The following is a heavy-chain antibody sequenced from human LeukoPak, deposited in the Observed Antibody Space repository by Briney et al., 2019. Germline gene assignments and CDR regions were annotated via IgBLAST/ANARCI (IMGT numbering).Heavy chain of an antibody. CDR1: GYSFISYW. D-gene: IGHD3-10*01. Sequence: GESLKISCKGSGYSFISYWIGWVRQMPGKGLEWMGIIYPGDSDTRYSPSFQGQVTISADKSISTAYLQWSSLKASDTAMYYCARQVMVRGVSYYYYMDVWGKGTTVTVSS. V-gene: IGHV5-51*01. CDR2: IYPGDSDT. CDR3: ARQVMVRGVSYYYYMDV. J-gene: IGHJ6*03.